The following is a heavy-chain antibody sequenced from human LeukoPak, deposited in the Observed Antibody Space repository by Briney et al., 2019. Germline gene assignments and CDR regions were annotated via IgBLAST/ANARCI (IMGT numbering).Heavy chain of an antibody. D-gene: IGHD3-10*01. CDR1: GYTFTSYD. CDR2: MNPNSGNT. CDR3: ARSLTMVRGVIIFGY. V-gene: IGHV1-8*01. Sequence: AASVKVSCKASGYTFTSYDINWVRQATGQGLEWMGWMNPNSGNTGYAQKFQGRVTMTRNTSISTAYMELSSLRSEDTAVYYCARSLTMVRGVIIFGYWGQGTLVTVSS. J-gene: IGHJ4*02.